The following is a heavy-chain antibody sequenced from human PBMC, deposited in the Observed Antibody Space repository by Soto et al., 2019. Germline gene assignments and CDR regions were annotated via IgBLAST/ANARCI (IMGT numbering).Heavy chain of an antibody. D-gene: IGHD6-19*01. CDR1: GDSVSSNSAA. CDR3: ARAPFGIAVVPDAFDI. J-gene: IGHJ3*02. Sequence: PSQTLSLTCAISGDSVSSNSAAWSWIRQSPSRGLEWLGRTYYRSKWYNDYAVSVKSRITINPDTSKNQFSLQLNSVTPEDTAVYYCARAPFGIAVVPDAFDIWGQGTMVTVSS. V-gene: IGHV6-1*01. CDR2: TYYRSKWYN.